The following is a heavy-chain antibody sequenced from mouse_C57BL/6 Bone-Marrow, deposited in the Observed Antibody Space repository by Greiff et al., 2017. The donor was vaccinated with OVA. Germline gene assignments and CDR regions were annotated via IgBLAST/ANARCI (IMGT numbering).Heavy chain of an antibody. CDR1: GYTFTSYW. J-gene: IGHJ1*03. CDR3: ARGSTGYFDV. V-gene: IGHV1-55*01. CDR2: IYPGSGST. Sequence: QVQLQQPGAELVKPGASVKVSCKASGYTFTSYWITWVKQRPGQGLEWIGDIYPGSGSTNYNEKFKSKATLTVDTSSSTAYMQLSSLTSKDSAVYYCARGSTGYFDVWGTGTTVTVSS.